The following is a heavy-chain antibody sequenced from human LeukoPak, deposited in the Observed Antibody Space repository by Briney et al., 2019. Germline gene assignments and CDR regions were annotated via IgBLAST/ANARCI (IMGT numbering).Heavy chain of an antibody. CDR3: ARVGVGSYHFDD. J-gene: IGHJ4*02. Sequence: GGSLRLSCAASGFTFSSYWMHWVRQAPEKGLVWVSRINPDGSTTTYADSVEGRFAISRDNARNTLYLQMNSLRVEDTAVYYCARVGVGSYHFDDWGQGTLVTVSS. CDR2: INPDGSTT. CDR1: GFTFSSYW. V-gene: IGHV3-74*01. D-gene: IGHD3-10*01.